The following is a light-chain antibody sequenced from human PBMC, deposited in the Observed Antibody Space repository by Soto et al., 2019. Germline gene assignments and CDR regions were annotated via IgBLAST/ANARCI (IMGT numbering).Light chain of an antibody. CDR2: DAS. J-gene: IGKJ3*01. V-gene: IGKV1-5*01. CDR3: QQYNSYPFT. Sequence: DIPMTQSPSTLSASVGDRVTITCRASQSISSWLAWYQQKPGKAPKILIYDASSLDSGVPSRFSGSGSGTEFTLTISSLQLDDVATYNSQQYNSYPFTFGHGTKVDIK. CDR1: QSISSW.